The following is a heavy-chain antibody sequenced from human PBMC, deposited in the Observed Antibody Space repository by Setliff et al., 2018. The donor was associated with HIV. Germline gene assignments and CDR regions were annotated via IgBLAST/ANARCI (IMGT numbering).Heavy chain of an antibody. D-gene: IGHD3-3*01. V-gene: IGHV1-46*01. CDR1: GGTFSNYG. CDR3: ARDPIRAVGVDFWSATNNWFGP. Sequence: ASVKVSCKASGGTFSNYGITWVRQAPGQGLEWMGIMNAKSGSTHYARKFQGRVTMTRDTATSTVYMELSSLRSEDTAVYYCARDPIRAVGVDFWSATNNWFGPWGQGTLVTVSS. CDR2: MNAKSGST. J-gene: IGHJ5*02.